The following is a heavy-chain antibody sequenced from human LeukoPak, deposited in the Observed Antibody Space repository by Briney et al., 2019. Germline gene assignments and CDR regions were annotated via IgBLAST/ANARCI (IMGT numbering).Heavy chain of an antibody. J-gene: IGHJ2*01. CDR1: GFTFSDYY. D-gene: IGHD1-26*01. CDR3: ARAGYSGSYHDWYFDL. CDR2: ISSSSSST. Sequence: GGSLRLSCAASGFTFSDYYMSWIRQAPGKGLEWVSYISSSSSSTNYADSVKGRFTISRDNAKNSLYLQMNSLRAEDTAVYYCARAGYSGSYHDWYFDLWGRGTLVTVSS. V-gene: IGHV3-11*06.